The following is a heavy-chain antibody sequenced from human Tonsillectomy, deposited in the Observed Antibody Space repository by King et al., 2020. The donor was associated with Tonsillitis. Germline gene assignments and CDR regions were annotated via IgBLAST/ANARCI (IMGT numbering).Heavy chain of an antibody. Sequence: RQAPGKGLEWVSSISDIGDTTYYADSVKGRFTISRDKSKNTLYLQMNSLKAEDTAVYYCAKTITESYGIGAYWGQGTLVTVSS. J-gene: IGHJ4*02. CDR3: AKTITESYGIGAY. CDR2: ISDIGDTT. D-gene: IGHD1-26*01. V-gene: IGHV3-23*01.